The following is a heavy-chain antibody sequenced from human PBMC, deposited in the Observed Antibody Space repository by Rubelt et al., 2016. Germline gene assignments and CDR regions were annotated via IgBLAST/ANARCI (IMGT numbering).Heavy chain of an antibody. CDR1: GLSVIDNY. D-gene: IGHD2-8*01. CDR2: IYSNGDT. J-gene: IGHJ4*01. Sequence: EVQLLESGGGLVQPGGSLRLSCAASGLSVIDNYMSWVRQTPGKGLELVSLIYSNGDTESADSVKGRFTISRDHSKNTVYLRMNSLRVEDTAVYYCARDATFLGQGVWGRGTLVTVSS. CDR3: ARDATFLGQGV. V-gene: IGHV3-53*01.